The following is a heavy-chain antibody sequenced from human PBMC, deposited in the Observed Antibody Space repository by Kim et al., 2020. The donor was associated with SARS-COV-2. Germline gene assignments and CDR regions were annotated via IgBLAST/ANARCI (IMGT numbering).Heavy chain of an antibody. D-gene: IGHD3-10*01. J-gene: IGHJ5*02. CDR2: KTDGGTI. CDR3: TTFRTS. V-gene: IGHV3-15*01. Sequence: KTDGGTIDDAAPVKGRFTISRDDSKSTLFLQMNSLTTEDTAVYYCTTFRTSWGQGTLVTVSS.